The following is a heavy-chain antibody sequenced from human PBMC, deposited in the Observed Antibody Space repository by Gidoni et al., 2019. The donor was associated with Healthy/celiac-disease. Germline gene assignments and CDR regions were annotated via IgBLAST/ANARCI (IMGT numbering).Heavy chain of an antibody. V-gene: IGHV4-39*01. CDR1: GGSISSSSYY. CDR3: ARHVRGSPYYDFWSGYYTGSHGYYFDY. D-gene: IGHD3-3*01. CDR2: IYYSGST. Sequence: QLQLQESGPGLVKPSETLSLTCTVSGGSISSSSYYWGWIRQPPGKGLEWIGSIYYSGSTYYNPSLKSRVTISVDTSKNQFSLKLSSVTAADTAVYYCARHVRGSPYYDFWSGYYTGSHGYYFDYWGQGTLVTVSS. J-gene: IGHJ4*02.